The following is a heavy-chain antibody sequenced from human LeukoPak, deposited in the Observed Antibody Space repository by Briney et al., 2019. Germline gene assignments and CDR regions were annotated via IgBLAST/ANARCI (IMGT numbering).Heavy chain of an antibody. CDR3: AKIFGTGGVPAAIWAFDI. CDR2: ISYDGSNK. CDR1: GFTFSSYG. J-gene: IGHJ3*02. V-gene: IGHV3-30*18. Sequence: GRSLRLSCAASGFTFSSYGMHWVRQAPGKGLEWVAVISYDGSNKYYADSVKGRFTISRDNSKNTLYLQMNSLRAEDTAVYYCAKIFGTGGVPAAIWAFDIWGQGTMVTVSS. D-gene: IGHD2-2*02.